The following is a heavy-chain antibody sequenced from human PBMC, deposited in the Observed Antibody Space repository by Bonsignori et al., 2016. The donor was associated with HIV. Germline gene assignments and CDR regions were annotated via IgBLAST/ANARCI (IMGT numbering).Heavy chain of an antibody. D-gene: IGHD3-16*01. V-gene: IGHV1-18*04. CDR2: IRSASGDA. Sequence: ASVKVSCKASANTFFTNGISWVRQAPGQGLEWMGWIRSASGDAKYTQKFQGRVSMTTDSSTSTAFMELRSLTSDDTAVYYCASNLGDAYNGLDYWGQGTLVTVSS. CDR3: ASNLGDAYNGLDY. CDR1: ANTFFTNG. J-gene: IGHJ4*02.